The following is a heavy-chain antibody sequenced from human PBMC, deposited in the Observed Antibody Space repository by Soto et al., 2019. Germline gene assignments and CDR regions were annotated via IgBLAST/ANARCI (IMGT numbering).Heavy chain of an antibody. D-gene: IGHD2-21*02. CDR3: ARESGDWPLNWFDP. V-gene: IGHV3-66*01. J-gene: IGHJ5*02. CDR2: IYRGDAT. Sequence: GGSLRLSCAVSGFTVSDNYMSWVRQAPGKGLEWVSVIYRGDATHYADSVKGRFTISRNNAKNTVYLQMNGLTVEDTAVYYCARESGDWPLNWFDPWSQGTRVTVSS. CDR1: GFTVSDNY.